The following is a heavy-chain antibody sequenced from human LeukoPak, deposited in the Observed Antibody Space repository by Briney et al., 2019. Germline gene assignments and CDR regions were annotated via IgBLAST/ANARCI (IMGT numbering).Heavy chain of an antibody. CDR2: IIPILGIA. Sequence: SVKVSCKSSGGTFSSYTISWVRQAPGQGLEWMGRIIPILGIANYAQKFQGRVTITADKSTSTAYMELSSLRSEDTAVYYCARALYCSSTSCYYYYGMDVWGQGTTVTVSS. J-gene: IGHJ6*02. V-gene: IGHV1-69*02. CDR1: GGTFSSYT. D-gene: IGHD2-2*01. CDR3: ARALYCSSTSCYYYYGMDV.